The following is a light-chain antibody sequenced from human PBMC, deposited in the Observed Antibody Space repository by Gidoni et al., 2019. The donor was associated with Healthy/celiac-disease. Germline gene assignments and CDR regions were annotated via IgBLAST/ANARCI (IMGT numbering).Light chain of an antibody. J-gene: IGLJ2*01. CDR1: SSDVGGYNY. CDR2: EVI. V-gene: IGLV2-14*01. CDR3: SSYTSSSTLV. Sequence: SALTQPASVSGSPGQSITISCTGTSSDVGGYNYVSWYQQHPGKAPKLMIYEVINRHSGVSNRFSGSKSGNTTSLTISGLQAEDEADYYCSSYTSSSTLVFGGGTKLTVL.